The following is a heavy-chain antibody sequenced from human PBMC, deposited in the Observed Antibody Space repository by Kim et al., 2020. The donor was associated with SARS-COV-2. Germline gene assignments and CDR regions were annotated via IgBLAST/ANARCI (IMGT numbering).Heavy chain of an antibody. CDR3: AKDSYYYYGMDV. J-gene: IGHJ6*02. V-gene: IGHV3-43*01. Sequence: YYADPLKGRFTISRDNSKNSLYLQMNRLRTEDTALYYCAKDSYYYYGMDVWGQGTTVTVSS.